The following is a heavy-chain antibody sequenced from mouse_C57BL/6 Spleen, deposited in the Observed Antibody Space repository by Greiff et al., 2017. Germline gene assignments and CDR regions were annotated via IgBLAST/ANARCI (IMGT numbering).Heavy chain of an antibody. J-gene: IGHJ1*03. CDR2: IYPGDGDT. CDR3: AGGPRWYFDV. V-gene: IGHV1-80*01. CDR1: GYAFSSYW. Sequence: VQLQQSGAELVKPGASVKISCKASGYAFSSYWMNGVKQRPGKGLEWIGQIYPGDGDTNYNGKFKGKATLTADKSSSTAYMQLSSLTSEDSAVYFCAGGPRWYFDVWGTGTTVTVSS.